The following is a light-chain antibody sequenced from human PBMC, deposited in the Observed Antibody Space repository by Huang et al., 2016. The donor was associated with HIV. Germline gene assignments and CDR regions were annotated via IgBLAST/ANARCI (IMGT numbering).Light chain of an antibody. CDR1: QSLTNY. CDR3: QQRDDWPLT. Sequence: EIVLTQSPATLSLFPGERATLSCKASQSLTNYLAWYQQKPGQAPRLLIYDTSNRATGSPPRFSGSGSGTDFILTISSLEPEDFAVYYCQQRDDWPLTFGGGTKVEIK. CDR2: DTS. J-gene: IGKJ4*01. V-gene: IGKV3-11*01.